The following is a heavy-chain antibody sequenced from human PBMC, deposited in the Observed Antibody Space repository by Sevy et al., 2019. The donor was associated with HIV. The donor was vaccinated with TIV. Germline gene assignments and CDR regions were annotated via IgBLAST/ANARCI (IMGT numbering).Heavy chain of an antibody. CDR1: GFTFSNAW. CDR3: TTGHVPGIAVAGTNY. J-gene: IGHJ4*02. CDR2: IKSKTDGGTT. V-gene: IGHV3-15*01. D-gene: IGHD6-19*01. Sequence: GSLRLSCAASGFTFSNAWMSWVRQAPGKGLEWVGRIKSKTDGGTTDYAAPVKGRFTISRDDSKNTLYLQMNSLKTEDTAVYYCTTGHVPGIAVAGTNYWGQGTLVTVSS.